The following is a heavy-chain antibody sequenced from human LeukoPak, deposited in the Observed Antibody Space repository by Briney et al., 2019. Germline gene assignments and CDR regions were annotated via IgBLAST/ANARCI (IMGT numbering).Heavy chain of an antibody. J-gene: IGHJ5*02. V-gene: IGHV1-69*06. D-gene: IGHD3-10*01. Sequence: SVKVSCKASGGTFSSYAISWVRQAPGQGLEWMGGIIPIFGTANYAQKFQGRVTITADKSTSTAYMELSSLRSEDTAMYYCARLINYYGSGSSGDPWGQGTLVTVSS. CDR1: GGTFSSYA. CDR3: ARLINYYGSGSSGDP. CDR2: IIPIFGTA.